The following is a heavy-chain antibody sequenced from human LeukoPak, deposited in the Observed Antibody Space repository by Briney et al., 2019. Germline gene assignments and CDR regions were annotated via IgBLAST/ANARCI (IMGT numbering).Heavy chain of an antibody. D-gene: IGHD2-2*02. CDR3: ARGTIVVVPAAILLPAYYYMDV. J-gene: IGHJ6*03. CDR2: IIPILGIA. V-gene: IGHV1-69*02. Sequence: SVKVSCKASGGTFSSYTISWVRQAPGQGLEWMGRIIPILGIANYAQKFQGRVTITADKSTSTAYMELSSLRSEDTAVYYCARGTIVVVPAAILLPAYYYMDVWGKGTTVTVSS. CDR1: GGTFSSYT.